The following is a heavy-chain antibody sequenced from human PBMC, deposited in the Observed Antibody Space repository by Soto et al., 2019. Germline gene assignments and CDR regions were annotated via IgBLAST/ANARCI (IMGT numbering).Heavy chain of an antibody. Sequence: GESLKIPCKGSGYSFTSYWIGWVRQMPGKGLEWMGIIYPGDSDTRYSPSFQGQVTISADKSISTAYLQWSSLKASDTAMYYCARLPYCGGDCYSKYYYYYYGMDVWGQGTTVTVSS. D-gene: IGHD2-21*02. J-gene: IGHJ6*02. CDR3: ARLPYCGGDCYSKYYYYYYGMDV. V-gene: IGHV5-51*01. CDR2: IYPGDSDT. CDR1: GYSFTSYW.